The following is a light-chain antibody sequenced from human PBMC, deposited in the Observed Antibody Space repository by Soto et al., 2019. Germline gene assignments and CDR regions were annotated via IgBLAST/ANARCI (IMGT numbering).Light chain of an antibody. CDR1: QSIGST. Sequence: EIVMTQSPATLSVSPGERATLSCRASQSIGSTLAWYQQKPGQAPRLLIYDASNRATGIPVRFSGSGSGTEFTLTINSLQSEDFTVYYCQQYNNWPFAFGPGTKVDIK. V-gene: IGKV3-15*01. CDR3: QQYNNWPFA. J-gene: IGKJ3*01. CDR2: DAS.